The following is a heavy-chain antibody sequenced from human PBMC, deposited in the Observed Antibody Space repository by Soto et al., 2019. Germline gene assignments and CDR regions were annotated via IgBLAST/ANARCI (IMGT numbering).Heavy chain of an antibody. CDR2: ISGSGGGT. J-gene: IGHJ4*02. D-gene: IGHD3-22*01. CDR3: AKGPTYYYDSSGYFDY. Sequence: GGSLRLSCAASGFTFSRYAMSWVRQAPGKGLEWVSAISGSGGGTYYADSVRGRFTISRDNSKNTLYLQMNSLRAEDTAVYYCAKGPTYYYDSSGYFDYWGQGTLVTVSS. V-gene: IGHV3-23*01. CDR1: GFTFSRYA.